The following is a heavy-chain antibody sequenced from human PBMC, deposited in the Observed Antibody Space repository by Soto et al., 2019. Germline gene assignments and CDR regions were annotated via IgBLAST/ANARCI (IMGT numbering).Heavy chain of an antibody. Sequence: PGGSLRLSCAASGFTFSSYAMHWVRQAPGKGLEWVAVISYDGSNKYYADSVKGRFTISRDNSKNTLYLQMNSLRAEDTAVYYCARDSSHSSGWYDDAFDIWGQGTRVTVSS. CDR2: ISYDGSNK. CDR1: GFTFSSYA. J-gene: IGHJ3*02. V-gene: IGHV3-30-3*01. CDR3: ARDSSHSSGWYDDAFDI. D-gene: IGHD6-19*01.